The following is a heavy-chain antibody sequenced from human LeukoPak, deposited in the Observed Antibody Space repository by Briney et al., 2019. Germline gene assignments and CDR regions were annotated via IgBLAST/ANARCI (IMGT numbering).Heavy chain of an antibody. CDR1: NGSISIYY. V-gene: IGHV4-4*07. CDR3: AREITVTRPFDY. CDR2: ISASGST. J-gene: IGHJ4*02. D-gene: IGHD4-17*01. Sequence: SETLCLTCTVSNGSISIYYWSWVRQPAGKGLEWIGRISASGSTNYNPSLKSRVTMSLDTSKNQFSLKLSSVTAADTAVYYCAREITVTRPFDYWGPGTLVTVSS.